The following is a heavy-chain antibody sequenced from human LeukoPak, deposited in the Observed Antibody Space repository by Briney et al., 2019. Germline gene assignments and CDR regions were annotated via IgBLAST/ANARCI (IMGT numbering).Heavy chain of an antibody. CDR1: GGSISSSSYY. V-gene: IGHV4-39*01. CDR3: AGPGAWLVRGAYYFDY. D-gene: IGHD6-19*01. J-gene: IGHJ4*02. Sequence: SSETLSLTCTVPGGSISSSSYYWGWIRQPPGKGLEWIGSIYYSGSTYYNPSLKSRVTISVDTSKNQFSLKLSSVTAADTAVYYCAGPGAWLVRGAYYFDYWGQGTLVTVSS. CDR2: IYYSGST.